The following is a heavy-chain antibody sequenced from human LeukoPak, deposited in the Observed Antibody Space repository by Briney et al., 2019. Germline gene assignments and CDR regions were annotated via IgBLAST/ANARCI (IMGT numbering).Heavy chain of an antibody. V-gene: IGHV3-23*01. D-gene: IGHD6-13*01. CDR2: ISGSGDST. Sequence: GGSLRLSCAASGFTFSSYAMSWVRQAPGKGLEWVSAISGSGDSTYYGDSVKGRFTVSRDNSKNTLYLQMDSLRAEDTAVYYCAKTRPLDSSSWSHGDYWGQGTLVTVSS. CDR3: AKTRPLDSSSWSHGDY. J-gene: IGHJ4*02. CDR1: GFTFSSYA.